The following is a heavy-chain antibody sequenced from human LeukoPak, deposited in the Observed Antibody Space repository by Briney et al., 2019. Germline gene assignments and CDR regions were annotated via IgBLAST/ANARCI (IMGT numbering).Heavy chain of an antibody. Sequence: GGSLRLSCAASGFTFSSYSMNWVRQAPGKGLEWVSSISSSSSYIYYADSVKGRFTISRDNAKNSLYLQMNSLRAEDTAVYYCARDFGQLLWDAFDIWGQGTMVTVSS. V-gene: IGHV3-21*01. CDR3: ARDFGQLLWDAFDI. CDR2: ISSSSSYI. D-gene: IGHD2-2*01. CDR1: GFTFSSYS. J-gene: IGHJ3*02.